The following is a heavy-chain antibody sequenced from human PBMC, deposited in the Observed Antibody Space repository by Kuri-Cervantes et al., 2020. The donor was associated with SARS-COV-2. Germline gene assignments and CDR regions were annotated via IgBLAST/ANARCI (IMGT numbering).Heavy chain of an antibody. J-gene: IGHJ4*02. CDR3: AVIQNSGSYSTRSSYFDY. D-gene: IGHD1-26*01. Sequence: GESLKISCAASGFTFSDYYMSWIRQAPGKGLEWVSYISSSSSYTNYADSVKGRLTISRDNAKNSLYLQMNSLRAEDTAVYYCAVIQNSGSYSTRSSYFDYWGQGTLVTVSS. CDR1: GFTFSDYY. V-gene: IGHV3-11*03. CDR2: ISSSSSYT.